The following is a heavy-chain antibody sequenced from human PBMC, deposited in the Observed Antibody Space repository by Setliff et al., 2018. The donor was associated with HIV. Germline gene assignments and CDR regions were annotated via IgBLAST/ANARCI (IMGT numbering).Heavy chain of an antibody. J-gene: IGHJ2*01. V-gene: IGHV3-33*01. CDR3: ARYNYGYRWYLDL. D-gene: IGHD5-18*01. CDR2: IWYDGSNK. CDR1: GFTFSSYG. Sequence: PGGSLRLSCAASGFTFSSYGMHWVRQAPGKGLEWVAIIWYDGSNKYCADSVKGRFTISRDNSKNTLYLQMNSPRAEDTGVYYCARYNYGYRWYLDLWGRGTLVTVSS.